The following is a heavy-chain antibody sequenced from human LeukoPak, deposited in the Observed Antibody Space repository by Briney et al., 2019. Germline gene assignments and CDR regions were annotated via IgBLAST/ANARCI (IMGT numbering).Heavy chain of an antibody. Sequence: SETLSLTCTVSGGSISSGDYYWSWIRQPPGRGQEWIGYTYYSGSTYYNPSFKSRVTISVDTSKNQFSLKLRSVTAADTAVYYCARVRSADFWSGSYYFDYWGQGTLVTVSS. CDR2: TYYSGST. J-gene: IGHJ4*02. V-gene: IGHV4-30-4*08. CDR3: ARVRSADFWSGSYYFDY. CDR1: GGSISSGDYY. D-gene: IGHD3-3*01.